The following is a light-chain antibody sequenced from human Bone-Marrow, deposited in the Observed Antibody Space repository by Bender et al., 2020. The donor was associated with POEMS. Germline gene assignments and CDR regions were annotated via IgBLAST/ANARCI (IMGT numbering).Light chain of an antibody. CDR2: END. J-gene: IGLJ1*01. CDR3: ATWDTSLSSEGV. CDR1: SSNIGRNY. Sequence: QSVLTQPPSVSAAPGQKVTISCSGSSSNIGRNYVSWYQQLPGTAPKLLIYENDKRPSGIPDRFSGSKSGTSATLGITGLQTGDEADYICATWDTSLSSEGVFGTGTKVTVL. V-gene: IGLV1-51*02.